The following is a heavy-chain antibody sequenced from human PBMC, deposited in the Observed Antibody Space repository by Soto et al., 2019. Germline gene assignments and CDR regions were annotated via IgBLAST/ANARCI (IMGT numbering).Heavy chain of an antibody. J-gene: IGHJ6*03. Sequence: QDQLVQSGAEVKKPGASVTVSCKASGYSFTNYGVTWVRQAPGQGLEWMGWISAFNGNTHYAQNLQDRVTMTTDASTSTAYMELRSLRSDDTAVYYCARDRGVAPPVAGNTHYYYYMDVWGKGTTVTVSS. CDR2: ISAFNGNT. CDR3: ARDRGVAPPVAGNTHYYYYMDV. V-gene: IGHV1-18*01. CDR1: GYSFTNYG. D-gene: IGHD6-19*01.